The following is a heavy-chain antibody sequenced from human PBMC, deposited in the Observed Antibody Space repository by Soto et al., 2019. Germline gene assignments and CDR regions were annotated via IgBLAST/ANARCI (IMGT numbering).Heavy chain of an antibody. V-gene: IGHV4-31*03. CDR1: GGSISSGGYY. CDR2: INYSGRT. Sequence: QVQLQESGPGLVKPSQTLSLTCTVSGGSISSGGYYWSWIRQHPGKGLEWIGHINYSGRTYYNSSLKCRVSITVDTSKNQFSLKLSSVTAADTAIYYCARDYNRRPVGWFDPWGQGTLVTVSS. D-gene: IGHD3-10*01. J-gene: IGHJ5*02. CDR3: ARDYNRRPVGWFDP.